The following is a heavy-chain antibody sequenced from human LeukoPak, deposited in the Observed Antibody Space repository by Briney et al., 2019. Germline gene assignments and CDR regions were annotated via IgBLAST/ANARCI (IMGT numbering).Heavy chain of an antibody. Sequence: ASVKVSCKASGGTFSSYAISWVRQAPGQGLEWMGIINPSGGSTSYAQKFQGRVTMTRDTSTSTVYMELSSLRSEDTAVYYCARAGYYDSSGYYYVQDYWGQGTLVTVSS. CDR3: ARAGYYDSSGYYYVQDY. CDR1: GGTFSSYA. V-gene: IGHV1-46*01. J-gene: IGHJ4*02. D-gene: IGHD3-22*01. CDR2: INPSGGST.